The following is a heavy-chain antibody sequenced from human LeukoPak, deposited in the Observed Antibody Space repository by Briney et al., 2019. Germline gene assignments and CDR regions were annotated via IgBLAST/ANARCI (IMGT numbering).Heavy chain of an antibody. CDR3: ARFSPAIVPGPSFDL. Sequence: SETLSLTCTVSGGSISSYYWSWIRQPPGKGMEWIGYIYYSGSTNYNPSLKSRVTISVDTSKNQFSLKLSSVTAADTAVYYCARFSPAIVPGPSFDLWGRGTLVTVSS. V-gene: IGHV4-59*01. J-gene: IGHJ2*01. D-gene: IGHD2-21*01. CDR2: IYYSGST. CDR1: GGSISSYY.